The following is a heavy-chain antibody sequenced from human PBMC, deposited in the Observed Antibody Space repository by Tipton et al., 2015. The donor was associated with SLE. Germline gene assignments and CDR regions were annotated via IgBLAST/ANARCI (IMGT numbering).Heavy chain of an antibody. CDR1: GFTFSSYS. J-gene: IGHJ3*02. CDR3: ASTGIGDGDAFDI. V-gene: IGHV3-21*01. Sequence: GSLRLSCAASGFTFSSYSMNWVRQAPGKGLEWVSSISSSSSYIYYADSVKGRFTISRDNAKNSLYLQMNSLRAEDTAVYYCASTGIGDGDAFDIWGQGTMVTVSS. D-gene: IGHD2-21*01. CDR2: ISSSSSYI.